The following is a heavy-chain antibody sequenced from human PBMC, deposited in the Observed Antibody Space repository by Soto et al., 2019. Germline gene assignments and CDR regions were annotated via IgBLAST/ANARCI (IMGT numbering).Heavy chain of an antibody. D-gene: IGHD4-4*01. CDR3: ASSYSNYALIDYYYYGMDV. CDR2: IIPIFGTA. Sequence: KVSCKASGGPFSSYAISWVRQAPGQGLEWMGGIIPIFGTANYAQKFQGRVTITADESTSTAYMELSSLRSEDTAVYYCASSYSNYALIDYYYYGMDVWGQGTTVTVSS. V-gene: IGHV1-69*01. CDR1: GGPFSSYA. J-gene: IGHJ6*02.